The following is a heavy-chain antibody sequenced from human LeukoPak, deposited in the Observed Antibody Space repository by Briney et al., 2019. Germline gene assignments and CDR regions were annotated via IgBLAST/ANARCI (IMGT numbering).Heavy chain of an antibody. CDR3: AKASGESYCTNGVCYTDYFDY. V-gene: IGHV3-23*01. CDR1: GFTFSSYA. D-gene: IGHD2-8*01. J-gene: IGHJ4*02. CDR2: ISGSGGST. Sequence: GGSLRLSCAASGFTFSSYAMSWVRQAPGKGLEWVSAISGSGGSTYYADSVKGRFAISRDNSKNTLYLQMNSLRAEDTAVYYCAKASGESYCTNGVCYTDYFDYWGQGTLVTVSS.